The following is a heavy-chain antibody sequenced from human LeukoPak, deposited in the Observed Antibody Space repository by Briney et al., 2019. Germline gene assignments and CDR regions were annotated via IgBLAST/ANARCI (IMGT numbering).Heavy chain of an antibody. CDR1: GFTFSSYA. CDR3: ARDKEYCSSTSCYGWFDP. D-gene: IGHD2-2*01. J-gene: IGHJ5*02. Sequence: PGGSLRLSCAASGFTFSSYAMHWVRQAPGKGLEWVAVISYDGSNKYYADSVKGRLTISRDNSKNTLYLQMNSLRAEDTAVYYCARDKEYCSSTSCYGWFDPWGQGTLVTVSS. CDR2: ISYDGSNK. V-gene: IGHV3-30-3*01.